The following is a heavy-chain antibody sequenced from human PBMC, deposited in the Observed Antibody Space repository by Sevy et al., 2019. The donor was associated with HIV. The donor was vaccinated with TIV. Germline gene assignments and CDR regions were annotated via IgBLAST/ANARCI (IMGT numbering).Heavy chain of an antibody. D-gene: IGHD1-26*01. CDR2: AKRKSDGGSI. Sequence: GGSLRLSCAGSGFSFKNVWMTWVRQTPGKGPEWVGHAKRKSDGGSIDYGSPVNGRFTISRQDSKDMVYLQMRSLKTEDTGVYYCATVLGAGAAGAFEIWCQGTMATVSS. CDR3: ATVLGAGAAGAFEI. J-gene: IGHJ3*02. CDR1: GFSFKNVW. V-gene: IGHV3-15*01.